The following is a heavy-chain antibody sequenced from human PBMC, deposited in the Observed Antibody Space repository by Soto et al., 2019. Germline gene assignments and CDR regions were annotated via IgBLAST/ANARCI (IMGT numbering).Heavy chain of an antibody. CDR2: IIPIFGTA. CDR3: ATPFNWNYVGAFDI. D-gene: IGHD1-7*01. CDR1: GGTFSSYA. Sequence: QVQLVQSGAEVKKPGSPVKVSCKASGGTFSSYAISWVRQAPGQGLEWMGGIIPIFGTANYAQKFQGRVTITADESTSTAYMELSSLRSEDTAVYYCATPFNWNYVGAFDIWGQGTMVTVSS. J-gene: IGHJ3*02. V-gene: IGHV1-69*01.